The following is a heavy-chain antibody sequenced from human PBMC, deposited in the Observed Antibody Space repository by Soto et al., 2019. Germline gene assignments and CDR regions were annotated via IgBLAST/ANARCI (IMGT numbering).Heavy chain of an antibody. CDR2: INPSGGST. J-gene: IGHJ6*02. CDR3: ARGGIEGRTAAGDYYGMDV. V-gene: IGHV1-46*01. Sequence: GASVKVSCKASGYTFTSYYMHWVRQAPGQGLEWMGIINPSGGSTSYAQKFQGRVTMTRDTSTSTVYMELSSLRSEDTAVYYCARGGIEGRTAAGDYYGMDVWGQGTTVTVSS. D-gene: IGHD6-13*01. CDR1: GYTFTSYY.